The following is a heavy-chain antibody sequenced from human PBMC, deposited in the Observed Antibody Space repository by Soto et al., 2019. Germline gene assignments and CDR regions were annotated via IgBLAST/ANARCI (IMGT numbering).Heavy chain of an antibody. CDR1: GFTFSRHT. CDR2: ISDDGRNT. CDR3: AREVYYDFWSGFNTHPHYFDD. V-gene: IGHV3-30*04. J-gene: IGHJ4*02. Sequence: QVQLVESGGGVVQPGRSLRLSCAASGFTFSRHTMHWVRQAPGKGLEWVAAISDDGRNTYYADSVKGRFTISRANSKNTLYLQMNSVSSEDTAVHHCAREVYYDFWSGFNTHPHYFDDWGQGTLVTVSS. D-gene: IGHD3-3*01.